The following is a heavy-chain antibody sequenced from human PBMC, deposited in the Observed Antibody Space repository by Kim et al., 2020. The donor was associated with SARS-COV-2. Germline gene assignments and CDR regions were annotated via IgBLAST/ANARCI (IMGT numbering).Heavy chain of an antibody. CDR1: GLTLGDSA. Sequence: GGSLRLSCSASGLTLGDSAMHWVRQVPGKGLEWVSGISWNSDDTGYADSVKGRFTISRDNAKNSLYLQMNSLRGEDTALYYCAKDRHRDYPQGRGLHVWGQGTTVTVSS. D-gene: IGHD4-17*01. CDR2: ISWNSDDT. CDR3: AKDRHRDYPQGRGLHV. V-gene: IGHV3-9*01. J-gene: IGHJ6*02.